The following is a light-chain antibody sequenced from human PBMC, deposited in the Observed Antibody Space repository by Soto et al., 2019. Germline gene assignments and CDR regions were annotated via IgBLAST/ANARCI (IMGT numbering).Light chain of an antibody. J-gene: IGLJ3*02. CDR3: SSYTSSSTLWV. Sequence: QSALTQPASVSGSPGQSITISCTGTSSDVGGYNYVSWYQQHPGTAPKLMIYEVSNRPSGVSNRFSGSKSGNTASLSISGLQADDEADYYCSSYTSSSTLWVFGGGTKLTVL. CDR2: EVS. CDR1: SSDVGGYNY. V-gene: IGLV2-14*03.